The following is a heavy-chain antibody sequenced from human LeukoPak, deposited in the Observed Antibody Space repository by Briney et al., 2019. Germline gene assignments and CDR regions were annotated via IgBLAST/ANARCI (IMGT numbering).Heavy chain of an antibody. J-gene: IGHJ4*02. V-gene: IGHV3-7*01. CDR1: GFTFSSYG. Sequence: GGSLRLSCAASGFTFSSYGMHWVRQAPGKGLEWVASIKPDGSEKYYVDSVKGRFTISTDNAKNSLFLQMNSLSADDTAVYYCASEYYWGQGTLVTVSS. CDR3: ASEYY. CDR2: IKPDGSEK.